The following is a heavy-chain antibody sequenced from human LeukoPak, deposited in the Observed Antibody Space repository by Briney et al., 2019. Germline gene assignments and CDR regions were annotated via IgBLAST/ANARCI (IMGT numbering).Heavy chain of an antibody. CDR3: AKGGQDFDFWRFDL. CDR1: GFTFSDSA. D-gene: IGHD3-3*01. J-gene: IGHJ5*02. CDR2: ISNTGGRT. Sequence: GGALRLSCAASGFTFSDSAVSWVRHSPGEGLKWVSSISNTGGRTYYADSVKGRFTITRDNSRNTVDLQMNSLRAGDTAKFYCAKGGQDFDFWRFDLWGQGILVIVSS. V-gene: IGHV3-23*01.